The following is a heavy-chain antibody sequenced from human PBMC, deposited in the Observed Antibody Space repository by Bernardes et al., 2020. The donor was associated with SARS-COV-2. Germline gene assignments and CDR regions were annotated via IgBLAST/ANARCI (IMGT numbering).Heavy chain of an antibody. Sequence: SETLSLTCAVSGYSISGGYYWGWIRQPPGKGLEWIANIYHSGSTYYSPSLKSRVTISVDTSKNQLSLKLSSVTDADTAVYYCARDWGSVNYAPLYWYFDLWGRGTLVTVSS. J-gene: IGHJ2*01. D-gene: IGHD3-16*01. V-gene: IGHV4-38-2*02. CDR1: GYSISGGYY. CDR3: ARDWGSVNYAPLYWYFDL. CDR2: IYHSGST.